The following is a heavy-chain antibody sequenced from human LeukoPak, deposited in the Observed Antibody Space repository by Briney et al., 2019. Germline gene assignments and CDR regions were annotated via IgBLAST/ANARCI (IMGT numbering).Heavy chain of an antibody. CDR2: IYYSGST. Sequence: KSSETLSLTCTVSGGSISSSSYYRGWIRQPPGKGLEWIGSIYYSGSTYYNPSLKSRVTISVDTSKNQFSLKLSSVTAADTAVYYCARHDSYSNYYWFDPWGQGTLVTVSS. D-gene: IGHD4-11*01. V-gene: IGHV4-39*01. CDR1: GGSISSSSYY. CDR3: ARHDSYSNYYWFDP. J-gene: IGHJ5*02.